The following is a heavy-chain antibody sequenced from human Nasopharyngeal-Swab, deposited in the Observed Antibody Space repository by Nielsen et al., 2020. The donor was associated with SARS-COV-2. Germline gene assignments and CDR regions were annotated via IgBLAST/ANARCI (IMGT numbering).Heavy chain of an antibody. CDR1: GFTFSNYN. V-gene: IGHV3-21*01. Sequence: GGSLRLSCAASGFTFSNYNMNWVRQAPGKGLEWVSSISSSITYIYYADSVKGRFTIPRDNTKNSLSLQMNSLRVDDTAVYFCARDGLDYDFWSAYFMDVWGQGTTVIVSS. CDR3: ARDGLDYDFWSAYFMDV. D-gene: IGHD3-3*01. J-gene: IGHJ6*02. CDR2: ISSSITYI.